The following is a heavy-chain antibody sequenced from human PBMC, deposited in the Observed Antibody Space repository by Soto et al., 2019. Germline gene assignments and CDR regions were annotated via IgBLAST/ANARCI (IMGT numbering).Heavy chain of an antibody. Sequence: QVQLVQSGAEVKKPGASVKVSCKASGYTFTSHDIKWVRQATGQGLEWMGWMDPNSGVTGYAQKYQGRVTMTRNTSTNTAHMELSSLTSDDTAVYYCARERKFDFWRKGLDVWGQWTTVTVSS. D-gene: IGHD3-3*01. CDR2: MDPNSGVT. V-gene: IGHV1-8*01. CDR1: GYTFTSHD. CDR3: ARERKFDFWRKGLDV. J-gene: IGHJ6*02.